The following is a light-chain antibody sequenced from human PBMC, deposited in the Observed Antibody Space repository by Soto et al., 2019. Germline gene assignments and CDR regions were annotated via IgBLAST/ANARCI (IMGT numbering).Light chain of an antibody. V-gene: IGLV2-14*01. J-gene: IGLJ3*02. CDR2: EVS. CDR1: SSDIGRYNY. Sequence: QSALTQPASVSGSPGQSITISCTGTSSDIGRYNYVSWYQQHPGKAPKLMIYEVSHRPSGVSNRFSGSKSGNTASLTISGLQAEDETDYYCSSYTSSNTWMFGGGTKLTVL. CDR3: SSYTSSNTWM.